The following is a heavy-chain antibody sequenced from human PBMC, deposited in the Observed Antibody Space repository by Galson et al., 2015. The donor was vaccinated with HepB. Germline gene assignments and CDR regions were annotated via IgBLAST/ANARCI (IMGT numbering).Heavy chain of an antibody. V-gene: IGHV3-11*01. CDR1: GFTFSDYY. CDR3: ANFGGVGWTPTGTNAFDI. CDR2: ISSSGSTI. D-gene: IGHD3-3*01. Sequence: SLRLSCAASGFTFSDYYMSWIRQAPGKGLEWVSYISSSGSTIYYADSVKGRFTISRDNSKNSLYLQMNSLRAEDTAVYYCANFGGVGWTPTGTNAFDIWGQGTMVTVSS. J-gene: IGHJ3*02.